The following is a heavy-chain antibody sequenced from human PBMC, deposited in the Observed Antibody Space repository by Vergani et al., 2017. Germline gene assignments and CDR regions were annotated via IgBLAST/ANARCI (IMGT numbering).Heavy chain of an antibody. Sequence: EVQLVESGGGLVQPGRSLRLSCAASGFTFDDYAMHWVRQAPGKGLEWVSGISWNSGSIGYADSVKGRFTMSRDNAKNSLYLQMNSLRAEDTAVYYCAKDPFYYDSSAFDYWGQGTLVTVSS. D-gene: IGHD3-22*01. V-gene: IGHV3-9*01. CDR3: AKDPFYYDSSAFDY. CDR1: GFTFDDYA. J-gene: IGHJ4*02. CDR2: ISWNSGSI.